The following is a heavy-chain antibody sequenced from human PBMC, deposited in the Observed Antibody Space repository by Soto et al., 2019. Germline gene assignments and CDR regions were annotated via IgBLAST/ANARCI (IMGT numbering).Heavy chain of an antibody. V-gene: IGHV2-5*02. Sequence: QITLKESGPTLVKPTQTLTLTCTFSGFSLSTSGVGVGWIRQPPGKALEWLALIYWDDDKRYSPSLKSRLTITKDTSKNQVVLTMTNMDPVDTATYYCAHRRGDIVGILFDYWGQGTLVTVSS. CDR3: AHRRGDIVGILFDY. D-gene: IGHD2-15*01. CDR1: GFSLSTSGVG. CDR2: IYWDDDK. J-gene: IGHJ4*02.